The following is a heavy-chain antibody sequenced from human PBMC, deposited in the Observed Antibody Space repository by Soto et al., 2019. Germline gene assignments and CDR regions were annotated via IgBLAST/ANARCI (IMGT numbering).Heavy chain of an antibody. Sequence: SETLSLTCTVSGGSISSSSYYWGWIRQPPGKGLEWIGSIYYSGSTYYNTSLKSRVTISVDTSKNQFSLKLSSVTAADTAVYYCARGGDYIYYYYGMDVWGQGTTVTVSS. V-gene: IGHV4-39*01. D-gene: IGHD4-17*01. CDR1: GGSISSSSYY. J-gene: IGHJ6*02. CDR3: ARGGDYIYYYYGMDV. CDR2: IYYSGST.